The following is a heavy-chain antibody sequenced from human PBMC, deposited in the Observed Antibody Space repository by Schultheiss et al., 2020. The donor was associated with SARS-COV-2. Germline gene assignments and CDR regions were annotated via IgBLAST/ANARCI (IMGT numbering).Heavy chain of an antibody. D-gene: IGHD4-17*01. V-gene: IGHV3-30*18. CDR3: AKDVDFGDYYGMDV. Sequence: WGSLRLSCAASGFTFNVYGMHWVRQAPGKGLEWVAVISYDGSEKKYADSVKGRFTISRDNSKNTLYLQMSSLRDEDTAVYYCAKDVDFGDYYGMDVWGQGTTVTVSS. CDR1: GFTFNVYG. J-gene: IGHJ6*02. CDR2: ISYDGSEK.